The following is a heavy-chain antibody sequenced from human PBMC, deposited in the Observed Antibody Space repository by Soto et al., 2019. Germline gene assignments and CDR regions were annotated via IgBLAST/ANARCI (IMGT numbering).Heavy chain of an antibody. V-gene: IGHV4-39*01. Sequence: QLQLQESGPGLVKPSETLSLTCTVSGGSISSSSYYWGWIRQPPGKGLEWIGSIFYSGTTYHNPSLKSRLTISVDTSRNQFSLKLFSVTAADTAVYYCARLTRLRVAVAPPFDYWGQGTLVTVSS. CDR3: ARLTRLRVAVAPPFDY. D-gene: IGHD6-19*01. CDR1: GGSISSSSYY. J-gene: IGHJ4*02. CDR2: IFYSGTT.